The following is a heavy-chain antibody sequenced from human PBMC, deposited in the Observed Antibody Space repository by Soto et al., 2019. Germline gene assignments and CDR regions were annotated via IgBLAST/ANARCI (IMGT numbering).Heavy chain of an antibody. Sequence: SETLSLTCTVPGGSLSSYYWTWIRQSPGKGLEWIGYVYFSGNTNYNPSLKSRVTISIDTSKNQFSLRLASVTAADTAFYYCGSVRPSGYVLSWGQGTLVTVSS. V-gene: IGHV4-59*01. J-gene: IGHJ5*02. CDR3: GSVRPSGYVLS. CDR1: GGSLSSYY. D-gene: IGHD6-25*01. CDR2: VYFSGNT.